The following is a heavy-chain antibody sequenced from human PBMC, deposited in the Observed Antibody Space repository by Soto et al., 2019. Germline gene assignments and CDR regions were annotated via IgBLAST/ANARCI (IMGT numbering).Heavy chain of an antibody. CDR3: AREMGACSDSSCYPGPYDS. CDR1: GFTFTSYS. CDR2: ITSKSTTI. Sequence: GGSLRLSCAASGFTFTSYSMNWVRQTPGQGLEWVSYITSKSTTIKYADSVKGRFTVSRDNAKNSLYLQLNSLRDEDTAVYYCAREMGACSDSSCYPGPYDSWGQGTLVTVSS. J-gene: IGHJ5*02. D-gene: IGHD3-16*01. V-gene: IGHV3-48*02.